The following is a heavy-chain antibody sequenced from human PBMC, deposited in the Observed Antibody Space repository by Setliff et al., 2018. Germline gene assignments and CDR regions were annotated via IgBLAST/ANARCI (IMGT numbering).Heavy chain of an antibody. CDR1: GLTFRNFG. CDR3: ARARSNGWEEPDY. Sequence: GESLKISCIVSGLTFRNFGMTWVRQAPGKGLEWLSKISGASSTIYYADSVKGRFTISRDNAQNSLYLQMNNLTAEDTAVYFCARARSNGWEEPDYWGQGTLVTVSS. V-gene: IGHV3-48*01. D-gene: IGHD6-19*01. CDR2: ISGASSTI. J-gene: IGHJ4*02.